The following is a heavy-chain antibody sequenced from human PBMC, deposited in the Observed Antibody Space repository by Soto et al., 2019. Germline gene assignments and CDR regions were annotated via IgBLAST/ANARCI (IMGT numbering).Heavy chain of an antibody. CDR2: ISSSSSTI. D-gene: IGHD3-3*01. Sequence: LRLSCASSGFTFSSYSMNWVRQAPGKGLEWVSYISSSSSTIYYADSVKGRFTISRDNAKNSLYLQMNSLRDEDTAVYYCARDTQDDFWSGYYRDYWGQGTLVTVSS. J-gene: IGHJ4*02. CDR1: GFTFSSYS. V-gene: IGHV3-48*02. CDR3: ARDTQDDFWSGYYRDY.